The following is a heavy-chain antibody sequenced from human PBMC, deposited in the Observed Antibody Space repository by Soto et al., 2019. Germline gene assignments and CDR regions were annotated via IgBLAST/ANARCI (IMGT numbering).Heavy chain of an antibody. D-gene: IGHD2-21*02. CDR3: DRDDDGGDSLDV. CDR1: GDSISSDYYH. Sequence: SETLSLTCTVSGDSISSDYYHWTWIRQSPGKGLEWIGYIHHSGSILYNPSLKSRVTISVDTSKNQFSLHLTSVTAADTAVYFCDRDDDGGDSLDVWGQGTTVTVSS. V-gene: IGHV4-30-4*08. J-gene: IGHJ6*02. CDR2: IHHSGSI.